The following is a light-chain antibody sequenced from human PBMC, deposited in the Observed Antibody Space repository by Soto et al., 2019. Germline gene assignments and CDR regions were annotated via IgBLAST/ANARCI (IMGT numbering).Light chain of an antibody. J-gene: IGKJ1*01. V-gene: IGKV3-20*01. CDR1: QSVPNNN. CDR3: QQYGSSPWT. Sequence: EIVLTQSPGTLSLSRGEIAALSFRASQSVPNNNLAWYQQKPGQAPRVLIYGASSGATFTPDRFSGSGSGADFTLTISRLETEDFAVYYCQQYGSSPWTFGQGTKVDIK. CDR2: GAS.